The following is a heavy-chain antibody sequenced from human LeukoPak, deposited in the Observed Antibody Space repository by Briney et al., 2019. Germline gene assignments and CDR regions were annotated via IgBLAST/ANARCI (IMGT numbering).Heavy chain of an antibody. CDR3: ARRGQWELSYYFDY. V-gene: IGHV3-66*04. J-gene: IGHJ4*02. CDR1: GFTVSGNY. D-gene: IGHD1-26*01. Sequence: GGSLRLSCAASGFTVSGNYMSWVRQAPGKGLEWVSVIYSGGSTYYADSVKGRFTISRDNSKNTLYLQMNSLRAEDTAVYYCARRGQWELSYYFDYWGQGTLVTVSS. CDR2: IYSGGST.